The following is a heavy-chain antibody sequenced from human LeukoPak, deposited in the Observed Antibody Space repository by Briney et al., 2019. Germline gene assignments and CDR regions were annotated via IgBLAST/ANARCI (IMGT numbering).Heavy chain of an antibody. D-gene: IGHD3-10*01. J-gene: IGHJ4*02. CDR2: IYTRVCT. CDR1: GGSLRSYY. V-gene: IGHV4-4*07. CDR3: AFFPIVRGGRPDY. Sequence: PSYTLSLTCTLCGGSLRSYYWSWLRQPAGEGLEGTGRIYTRVCTNYNLSLNSRLTMSVDTSKNQFSLMLSYVTAADTAVYYRAFFPIVRGGRPDYWGQGTLVTVSS.